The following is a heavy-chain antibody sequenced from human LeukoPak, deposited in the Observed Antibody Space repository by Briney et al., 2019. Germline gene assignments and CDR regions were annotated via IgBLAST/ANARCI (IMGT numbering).Heavy chain of an antibody. J-gene: IGHJ4*02. CDR3: ARGRRYFYGSGFYY. D-gene: IGHD3-10*01. V-gene: IGHV4-34*01. CDR1: GGSFSDYF. CDR2: INHSGST. Sequence: SETLSLTCAVYGGSFSDYFWTWIRQPPGKGLEWIGEINHSGSTNYNPSLQGRVTLSIDTSKNQFSLSLNSVIAADTAVYYCARGRRYFYGSGFYYWGQGTPVTVSS.